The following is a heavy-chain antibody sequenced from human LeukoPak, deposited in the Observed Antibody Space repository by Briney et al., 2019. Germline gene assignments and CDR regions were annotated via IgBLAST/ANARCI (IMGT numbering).Heavy chain of an antibody. D-gene: IGHD2/OR15-2a*01. V-gene: IGHV3-23*01. J-gene: IGHJ3*02. CDR2: ITSTGGTT. CDR3: AKDGRNSPLM. CDR1: GFTFSSYA. Sequence: RGSLRLSCAASGFTFSSYAMSWVRQAPGKGLDWVSGITSTGGTTYYADSVQGRFTISRDNSRNMLYLQMNSLRAEDTAVYYCAKDGRNSPLMWGQGTVVSVSS.